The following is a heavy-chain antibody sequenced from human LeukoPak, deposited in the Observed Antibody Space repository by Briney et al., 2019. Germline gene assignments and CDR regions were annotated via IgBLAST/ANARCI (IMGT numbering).Heavy chain of an antibody. CDR1: GYTFSTYG. CDR3: ACRKFSRRWFDS. J-gene: IGHJ5*01. Sequence: GDSLKISCGGSGYTFSTYGIHWVRQIPGKGLEWMAVIYHGDCHTRYNPSFHGQITISIDKTISTAYLQWSSLNASDTAIYYCACRKFSRRWFDSWGRGTLVTVSS. CDR2: IYHGDCHT. D-gene: IGHD1-14*01. V-gene: IGHV5-51*03.